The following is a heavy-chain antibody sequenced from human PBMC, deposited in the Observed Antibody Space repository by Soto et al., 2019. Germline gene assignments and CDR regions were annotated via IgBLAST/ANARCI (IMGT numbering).Heavy chain of an antibody. CDR1: GFTFTSYG. V-gene: IGHV3-30*03. Sequence: GGSLRLSCAASGFTFTSYGMHWVRQAPGKGLEWMALILHDGSAEYYADSVRGRFTISRDNSKNTLYLQMNSLRAEDTAVYYCARSRDGYSFYFYYGMDGWGQGTTVTVSS. J-gene: IGHJ6*02. CDR2: ILHDGSAE. CDR3: ARSRDGYSFYFYYGMDG. D-gene: IGHD4-4*01.